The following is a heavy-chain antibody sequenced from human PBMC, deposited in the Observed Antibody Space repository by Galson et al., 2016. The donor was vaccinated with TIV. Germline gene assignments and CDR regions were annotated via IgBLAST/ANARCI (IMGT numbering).Heavy chain of an antibody. CDR2: IDDSGST. Sequence: ETLSLTCGVSGGSFRGYYWTWIRLPPGKGLEWIGEIDDSGSTNSIPSLKSRLTLSVDTSRNHFSLQLKSVAAADTGVYYCTRGRFESGSYYNNGFDYWGQGTPVTVSS. D-gene: IGHD3-10*01. V-gene: IGHV4-34*01. CDR1: GGSFRGYY. CDR3: TRGRFESGSYYNNGFDY. J-gene: IGHJ4*02.